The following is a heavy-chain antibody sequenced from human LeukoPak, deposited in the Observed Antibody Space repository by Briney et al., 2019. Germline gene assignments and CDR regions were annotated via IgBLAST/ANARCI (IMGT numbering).Heavy chain of an antibody. V-gene: IGHV3-74*01. Sequence: GGSLRLSCAASGFTFSSYWMHWVRQTPGKGLVWVSRISTDGSSTTYADSVKGRFTISRDNAKNTLYLQMHSLRAEDTAMHYCARGTQIFWGQGTLVTVSS. CDR3: ARGTQIF. D-gene: IGHD2/OR15-2a*01. CDR2: ISTDGSST. CDR1: GFTFSSYW. J-gene: IGHJ4*02.